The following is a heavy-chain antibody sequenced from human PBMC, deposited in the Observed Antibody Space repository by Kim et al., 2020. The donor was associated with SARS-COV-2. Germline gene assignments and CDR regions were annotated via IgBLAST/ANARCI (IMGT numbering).Heavy chain of an antibody. D-gene: IGHD6-6*01. J-gene: IGHJ4*02. CDR2: IIPVSGPS. Sequence: SVKVSCTTSGCTFSGYTINWLRQAPGQGLEWMGGIIPVSGPSNFAQKFQGRVTITADASTNTVYMEMNGLSSEDTAVYYCTRDKRVKELVFADWCQGTL. CDR3: TRDKRVKELVFAD. CDR1: GCTFSGYT. V-gene: IGHV1-69*13.